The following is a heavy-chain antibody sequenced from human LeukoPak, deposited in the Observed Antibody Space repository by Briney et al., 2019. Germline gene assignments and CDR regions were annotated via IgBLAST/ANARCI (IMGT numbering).Heavy chain of an antibody. D-gene: IGHD3-16*01. CDR2: INIYNGHT. Sequence: GVSVKVSCKASGYTFSNSGVSWVRQAPGQGLEWVGWINIYNGHTTYAQRLQGRLTVTTDTSTSTAYMELRSLRSDDTAVYYCVRDPGGQTAFDIWGQGTMVTVSS. V-gene: IGHV1-18*01. J-gene: IGHJ3*02. CDR1: GYTFSNSG. CDR3: VRDPGGQTAFDI.